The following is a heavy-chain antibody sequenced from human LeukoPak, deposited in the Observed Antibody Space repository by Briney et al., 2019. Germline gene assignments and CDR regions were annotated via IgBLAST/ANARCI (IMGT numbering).Heavy chain of an antibody. D-gene: IGHD3-22*01. J-gene: IGHJ3*02. Sequence: VASVKVSCKASGGTFSNYSINWVRQAPGQGLEWMGGVIPIFGTANYAQKFQGRVTITAVKSTSTAYVELSSLRSEDTAVCYCARDWRLRWLYYDSSAYYSKNASDIGSRGTIVTVSA. CDR2: VIPIFGTA. V-gene: IGHV1-69*06. CDR3: ARDWRLRWLYYDSSAYYSKNASDI. CDR1: GGTFSNYS.